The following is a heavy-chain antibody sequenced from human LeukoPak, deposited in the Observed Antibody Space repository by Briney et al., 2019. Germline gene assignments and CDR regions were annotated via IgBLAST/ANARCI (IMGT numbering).Heavy chain of an antibody. CDR1: GFTFNNHA. Sequence: GGSLRLSCAASGFTFNNHAMNWVRQAPGKGLEWVSSISGGGGSTNYADSVKGRFTISRDNSKNTLSLEMNSLRADDTAVYFCAKGRVVTTSTLNYWGQGTLVTVSS. V-gene: IGHV3-23*01. J-gene: IGHJ4*02. D-gene: IGHD2-21*02. CDR2: ISGGGGST. CDR3: AKGRVVTTSTLNY.